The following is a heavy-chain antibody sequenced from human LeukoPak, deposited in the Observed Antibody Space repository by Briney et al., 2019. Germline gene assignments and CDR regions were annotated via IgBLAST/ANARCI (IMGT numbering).Heavy chain of an antibody. CDR2: IYHSGST. V-gene: IGHV4-30-2*02. CDR1: GGSISSGGYS. Sequence: PSETLSLTCAVSGGSISSGGYSWSWIRQPPGKGLEWIGYIYHSGSTNYNPSLKSRVTISVDTSKNQFPLKLSSVTAADTAVYYCARTKRGYSYGGLDYWGQGTLVTVSS. CDR3: ARTKRGYSYGGLDY. D-gene: IGHD5-18*01. J-gene: IGHJ4*02.